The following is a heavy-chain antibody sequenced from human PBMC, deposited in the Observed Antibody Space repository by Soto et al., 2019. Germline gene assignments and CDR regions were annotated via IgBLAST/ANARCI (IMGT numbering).Heavy chain of an antibody. CDR3: ARDLWGYYGSGSQDV. D-gene: IGHD3-10*01. Sequence: QVQLVQSGAEVKKPGSSVKVSCKASGGTFSSYTISWVRQAPGQGLEWMGRIIPILGIANYAQKFQGRVTITADKSTSTAYMELSSLRSEDTAVYYCARDLWGYYGSGSQDVWGQGTMVTVSS. J-gene: IGHJ3*01. CDR1: GGTFSSYT. CDR2: IIPILGIA. V-gene: IGHV1-69*08.